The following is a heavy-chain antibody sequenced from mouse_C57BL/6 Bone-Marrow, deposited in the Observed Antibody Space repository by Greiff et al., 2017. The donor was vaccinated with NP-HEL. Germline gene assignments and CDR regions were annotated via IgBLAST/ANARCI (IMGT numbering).Heavy chain of an antibody. Sequence: EVKLVESGAELVRPGASVKLSCTASGFNIKDDYMHWVKQRPEQGLEWIGWIDPENGDTEYASKVQGKATITADTSYNTAYLQLSSLTSEDTSVYYWTTPEEAMDYWGQGTSVTVSS. CDR3: TTPEEAMDY. CDR1: GFNIKDDY. V-gene: IGHV14-4*01. CDR2: IDPENGDT. J-gene: IGHJ4*01.